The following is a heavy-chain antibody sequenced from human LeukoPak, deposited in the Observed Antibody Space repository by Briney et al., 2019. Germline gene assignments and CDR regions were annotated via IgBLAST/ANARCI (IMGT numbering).Heavy chain of an antibody. J-gene: IGHJ4*02. V-gene: IGHV1-69*13. CDR1: GGTFSSYA. D-gene: IGHD6-13*01. CDR3: ARDITDEAAAGKLGDY. Sequence: SVKVSCKASGGTFSSYAISWVRQAPGQGLEWMGGIIPIFGTANYAQKFQGRVTITADESTSTAYMELSSLRSEDTAVYYCARDITDEAAAGKLGDYWGQGTLVTVSS. CDR2: IIPIFGTA.